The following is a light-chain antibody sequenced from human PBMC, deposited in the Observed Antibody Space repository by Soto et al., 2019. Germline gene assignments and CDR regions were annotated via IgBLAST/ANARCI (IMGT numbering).Light chain of an antibody. CDR3: QQSYSTPWT. CDR1: QSISSY. V-gene: IGKV1-39*01. J-gene: IGKJ1*01. Sequence: DVQMPQSPSSLSASVGDRVTITWRASQSISSYLNWYQQKPGKAPKLLIYAASSLQSGVPSRFSGSGSGTDFTLTISSLQPEDFATYYCQQSYSTPWTSGQGTKVAIK. CDR2: AAS.